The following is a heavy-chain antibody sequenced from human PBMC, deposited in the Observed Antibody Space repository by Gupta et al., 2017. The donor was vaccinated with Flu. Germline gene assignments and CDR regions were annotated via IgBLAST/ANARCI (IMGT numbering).Heavy chain of an antibody. CDR2: ISQRVAT. CDR3: ARGHWDK. J-gene: IGHJ4*02. CDR1: GFTFSSSE. V-gene: IGHV3-48*03. D-gene: IGHD1-26*01. Sequence: EVKLVASGGGLVQHGGSLRLSCAISGFTFSSSEMSWVRQAPGRVLEWIAFISQRVATYYTDPVRGRFSISRDTANSALYLQMSSLRYEDTAIYDCARGHWDKWGQGTPVTVSS.